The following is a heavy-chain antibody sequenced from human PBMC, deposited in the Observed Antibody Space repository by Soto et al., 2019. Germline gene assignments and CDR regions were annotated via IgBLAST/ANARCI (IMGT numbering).Heavy chain of an antibody. Sequence: GGSLRLSCAASGFTFSSYAMIWVRQAPGKGLEWVSAISGSGGSTYYADSVKGRFTISRDNSKNTLYLQMNSLRAEDTAVYYCASAYYDFWSALGVDVWGKGTTVTVSS. J-gene: IGHJ6*04. V-gene: IGHV3-23*01. CDR1: GFTFSSYA. CDR2: ISGSGGST. D-gene: IGHD3-3*01. CDR3: ASAYYDFWSALGVDV.